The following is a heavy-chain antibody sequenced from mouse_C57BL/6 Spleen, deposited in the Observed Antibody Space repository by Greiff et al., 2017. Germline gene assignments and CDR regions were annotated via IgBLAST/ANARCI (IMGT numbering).Heavy chain of an antibody. CDR3: ARHPMDGYLRWAMDY. Sequence: VQLQESGPGLVAPSQSLSITCTVSGFSLTSYGVHWVRQPPGKGLEWLVVIWSDGSTTYNSALKSRLSISKDNSKSQVFLKMNSLQTDDTAMYYCARHPMDGYLRWAMDYWGQGTSVTVSS. CDR2: IWSDGST. D-gene: IGHD2-3*01. J-gene: IGHJ4*01. V-gene: IGHV2-6-1*01. CDR1: GFSLTSYG.